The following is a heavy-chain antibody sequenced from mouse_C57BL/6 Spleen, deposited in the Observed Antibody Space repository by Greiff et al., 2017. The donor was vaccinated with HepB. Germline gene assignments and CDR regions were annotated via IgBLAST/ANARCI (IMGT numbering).Heavy chain of an antibody. Sequence: EVKLVESEGGLVQPGSSMKLSCTASGFTFSDYYMAWVRQVPEKGLEWVANINYDGSSTYYLDSLKSRFIISRDNAKNILYLQMSSLKSEDTATYYCARVITTYFDVWGTGTTVTVSS. V-gene: IGHV5-16*01. J-gene: IGHJ1*03. CDR1: GFTFSDYY. CDR3: ARVITTYFDV. D-gene: IGHD1-1*01. CDR2: INYDGSST.